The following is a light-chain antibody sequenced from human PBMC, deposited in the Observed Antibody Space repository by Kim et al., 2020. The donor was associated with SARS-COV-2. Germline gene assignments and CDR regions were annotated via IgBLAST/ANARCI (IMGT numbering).Light chain of an antibody. CDR1: SLRRYY. CDR2: GRN. Sequence: SSELTQDPAVSVAVGQTVKITCQGDSLRRYYASWYQQKPGQAPVLVIYGRNNRPSGIPERLSGSTSGNTASLIITGAQAEDEADYYCSSWGSSENVLFGGGTKLTVL. CDR3: SSWGSSENVL. V-gene: IGLV3-19*01. J-gene: IGLJ2*01.